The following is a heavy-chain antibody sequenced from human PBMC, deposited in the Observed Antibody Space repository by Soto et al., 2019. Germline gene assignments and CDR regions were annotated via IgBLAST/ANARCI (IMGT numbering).Heavy chain of an antibody. CDR1: GGSFSGYY. CDR2: INHSGST. Sequence: QVQLQQWGAGLLKPSETLSLTCAVYGGSFSGYYWSWIRQPPGKGLEWIGEINHSGSTNYNPSLKSRVTISVDTSKDQFSLKLSSVTAADTAVYYCARELYDIVTGYYGGNDYWGQGTLVTVSS. CDR3: ARELYDIVTGYYGGNDY. D-gene: IGHD3-9*01. J-gene: IGHJ4*02. V-gene: IGHV4-34*01.